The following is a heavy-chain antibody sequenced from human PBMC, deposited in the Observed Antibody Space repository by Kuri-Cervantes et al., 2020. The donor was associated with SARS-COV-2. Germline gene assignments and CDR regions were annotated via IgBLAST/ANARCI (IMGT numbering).Heavy chain of an antibody. D-gene: IGHD2-21*01. CDR1: GFTFSSYA. CDR2: ISSDGINT. J-gene: IGHJ4*02. Sequence: GESLKISCAASGFTFSSYAMPWVRQAPGKGLEWVSVISSDGINTYYADSVKGRFTISRDTSRNTLYLRMNSLRTEDTAIYYCARDRVGVHDCWGQGTLVTVSS. V-gene: IGHV3-30-3*01. CDR3: ARDRVGVHDC.